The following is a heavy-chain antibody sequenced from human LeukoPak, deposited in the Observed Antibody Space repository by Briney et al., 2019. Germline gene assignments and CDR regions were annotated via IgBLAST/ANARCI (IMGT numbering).Heavy chain of an antibody. Sequence: SETLSLTCAVYGGSFSGYYWSWIRQPAGKGLEWIGEINHSGSTNYNPSLKSRVTISVDTSKNQFSLKLSSVTAADTAVYYCARWGSGWSYFDYWGQGTLVTVSS. CDR1: GGSFSGYY. CDR3: ARWGSGWSYFDY. V-gene: IGHV4-34*01. CDR2: INHSGST. J-gene: IGHJ4*02. D-gene: IGHD6-19*01.